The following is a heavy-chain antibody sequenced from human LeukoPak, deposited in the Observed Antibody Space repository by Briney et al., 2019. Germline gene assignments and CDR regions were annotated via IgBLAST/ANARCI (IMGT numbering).Heavy chain of an antibody. J-gene: IGHJ4*02. Sequence: GGSLRLSCAASGFTFSSYAMHWARQAPGKGLEWVAVISYDGSNKYYADSVKGRFTISRDNSKNTLYLQMNSLRAEDTAVYYCAKGGQTDYWGQGTLVTVSS. V-gene: IGHV3-30-3*01. CDR1: GFTFSSYA. CDR2: ISYDGSNK. CDR3: AKGGQTDY.